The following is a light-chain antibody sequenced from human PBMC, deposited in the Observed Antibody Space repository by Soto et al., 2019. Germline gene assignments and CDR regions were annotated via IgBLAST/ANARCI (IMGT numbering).Light chain of an antibody. V-gene: IGKV2-30*01. CDR1: ETLVYSDGNTY. Sequence: DVVMTQSPLSLSVTLGQSASISCRSSETLVYSDGNTYLTWFHQRPGQSPWRLIFEVSKRDSGVPARLSGSGSDTDFTLKITRVEPDDVGVYFCMQGIHWPPTFGPGTKLDIK. CDR3: MQGIHWPPT. CDR2: EVS. J-gene: IGKJ3*01.